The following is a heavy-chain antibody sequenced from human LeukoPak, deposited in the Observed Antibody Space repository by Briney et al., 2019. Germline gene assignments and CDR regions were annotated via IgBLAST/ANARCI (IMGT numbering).Heavy chain of an antibody. CDR3: ATVDY. CDR1: GFTFSSYA. J-gene: IGHJ4*02. CDR2: ISYDGSNK. V-gene: IGHV3-30-3*01. Sequence: PGGSLRLSCAASGFTFSSYAMRWVRQAPGKGLEWVAVISYDGSNKYYADSVKGRFTIYRDNSKNTPYLQMNSLRAEDTAVYYCATVDYWGQGTLVTVSS.